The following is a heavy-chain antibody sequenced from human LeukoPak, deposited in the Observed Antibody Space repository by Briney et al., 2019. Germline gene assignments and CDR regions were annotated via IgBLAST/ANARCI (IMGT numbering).Heavy chain of an antibody. Sequence: PSETLSLTCTVSGGSISIYYWTWIRQPPGKGLEWIGSIYNSGITTYNPSLKSRVTISGDTSKNQFSLKLTSVTAADTAVYYCTRDRELGFWGQGTLVTVSP. CDR1: GGSISIYY. J-gene: IGHJ4*02. V-gene: IGHV4-59*01. CDR2: IYNSGIT. D-gene: IGHD1-26*01. CDR3: TRDRELGF.